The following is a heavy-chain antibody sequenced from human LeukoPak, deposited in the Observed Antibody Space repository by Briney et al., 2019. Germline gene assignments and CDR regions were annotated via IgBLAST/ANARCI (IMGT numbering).Heavy chain of an antibody. CDR3: ARVEWFGELSPFDI. Sequence: PSETLSLTCTVSGGSVSSGTYYWSWIRQPQGEGLEWIGYVYYSGSTNYNPSLKSRVTISVDTSKNQFSLKLSSVTAADTAVYYCARVEWFGELSPFDIWGQGTMVTVSS. V-gene: IGHV4-61*01. J-gene: IGHJ3*02. CDR2: VYYSGST. D-gene: IGHD3-10*01. CDR1: GGSVSSGTYY.